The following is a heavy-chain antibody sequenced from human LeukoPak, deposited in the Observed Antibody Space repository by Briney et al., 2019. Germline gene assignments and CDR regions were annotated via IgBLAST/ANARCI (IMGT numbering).Heavy chain of an antibody. CDR2: INSDGSST. V-gene: IGHV3-74*01. D-gene: IGHD3-10*01. CDR3: ARVRFGEILYYFDS. CDR1: GFTFSSYW. Sequence: GGSLRLSCAASGFTFSSYWMHWVRQAPGKGLVWVSRINSDGSSTSYADSVKGRFTISRDNAKNTLYLQMNSLRAEDTAVYYCARVRFGEILYYFDSWGQGSLVTVSS. J-gene: IGHJ4*02.